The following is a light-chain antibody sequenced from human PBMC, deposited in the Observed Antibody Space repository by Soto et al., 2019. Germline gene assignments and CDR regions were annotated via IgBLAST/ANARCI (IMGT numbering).Light chain of an antibody. CDR2: AAS. Sequence: QMSQSPSSLSASVGDRVTITCRASQRISTYLHWFQQKPGKAPKLLIYAASNLQSGVPSRFSGSGSGTDFALTISSLQPEDFATYYCQQSYSTLRTFGQGTKVDI. J-gene: IGKJ1*01. CDR1: QRISTY. CDR3: QQSYSTLRT. V-gene: IGKV1-39*01.